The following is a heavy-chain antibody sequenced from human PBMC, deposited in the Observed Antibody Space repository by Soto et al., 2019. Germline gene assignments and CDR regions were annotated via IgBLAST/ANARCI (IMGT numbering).Heavy chain of an antibody. CDR2: INEDGIEK. CDR1: GFTFSTYW. V-gene: IGHV3-7*03. Sequence: EVQLVESGGGLVQPGGSLRLSCAASGFTFSTYWMTWVRQAPGTGLEWVANINEDGIEKYYVYSVKDRFTISRDNGKNSLYLQMDSMRAADPAVYYCARGLRPTYSSSWYGSTGGFDYWCQGTLVTVSS. J-gene: IGHJ4*02. CDR3: ARGLRPTYSSSWYGSTGGFDY. D-gene: IGHD6-13*01.